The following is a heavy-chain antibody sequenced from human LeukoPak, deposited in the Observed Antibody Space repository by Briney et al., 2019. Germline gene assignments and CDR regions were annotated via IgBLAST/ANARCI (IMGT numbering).Heavy chain of an antibody. CDR1: GGTFSSYA. V-gene: IGHV1-69*01. D-gene: IGHD2-21*02. CDR3: ARSAYCGGDCYSSFDY. J-gene: IGHJ4*02. Sequence: SVKVSCKASGGTFSSYAISWVRQAPGQGLEWMGGNIPIFGTANYAQKFQGRVTITADESTSTAYMELSSLRSEDTAVYYCARSAYCGGDCYSSFDYWGQGTLVTVSS. CDR2: NIPIFGTA.